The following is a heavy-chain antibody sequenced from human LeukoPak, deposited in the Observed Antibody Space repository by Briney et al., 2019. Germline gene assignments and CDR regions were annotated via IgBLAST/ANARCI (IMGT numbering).Heavy chain of an antibody. V-gene: IGHV3-21*01. J-gene: IGHJ6*04. CDR1: GFTFSSYW. D-gene: IGHD2-15*01. Sequence: GGSLRLSCAASGFTFSSYWMHWVRQAPGKGLEWVSSISSSSSYIYYADSVKGRFTISRDNAKNSLYLQMNSLRAEDTAVYYCARVIRDIVVVVAAASTRYGMDVWGKGTTVTVSS. CDR3: ARVIRDIVVVVAAASTRYGMDV. CDR2: ISSSSSYI.